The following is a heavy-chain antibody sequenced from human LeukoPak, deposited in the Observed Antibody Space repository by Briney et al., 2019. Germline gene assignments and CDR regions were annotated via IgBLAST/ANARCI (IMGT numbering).Heavy chain of an antibody. CDR3: ARDAIDSSGFDFDY. D-gene: IGHD3-22*01. V-gene: IGHV3-11*01. CDR1: GFTFSDYY. Sequence: GGSLRLSCAASGFTFSDYYMTWIRQAPGKGLEWISYISTSAGTIYYADSVKGRFTISRDNAKNSLYLQMNSLRAEDAAVYYCARDAIDSSGFDFDYWGQGTLVTVSS. J-gene: IGHJ4*02. CDR2: ISTSAGTI.